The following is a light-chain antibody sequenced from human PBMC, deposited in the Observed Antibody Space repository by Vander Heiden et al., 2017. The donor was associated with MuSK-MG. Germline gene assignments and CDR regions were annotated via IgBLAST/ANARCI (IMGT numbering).Light chain of an antibody. V-gene: IGKV3-15*01. J-gene: IGKJ1*01. CDR2: GAS. CDR3: QQDNNWWT. Sequence: EIVMTQSPATLSVSPGERATLSCRASQSVNSNLAWYQQKPGQAPRLLIYGASTRAYGIPDRFSGSGSGTEFTLTISSLQSEDFAVYYWQQDNNWWTFGQGTKVEIK. CDR1: QSVNSN.